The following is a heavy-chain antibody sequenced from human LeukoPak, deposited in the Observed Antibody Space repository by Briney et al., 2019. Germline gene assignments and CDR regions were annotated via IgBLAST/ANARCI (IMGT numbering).Heavy chain of an antibody. J-gene: IGHJ5*02. D-gene: IGHD3-22*01. V-gene: IGHV4-39*07. CDR3: ARVGSLSYQDYYDSSGYLEYWFDP. CDR2: IYYTWST. Sequence: PSETLSLTCTVSGGSISSSSYYCGWIRQPPWKGLEGIGSIYYTWSTYYNPSLKSRVTISVDTSKNQFSLKLSSVTAADTAVYYCARVGSLSYQDYYDSSGYLEYWFDPWGQGNLVTVSS. CDR1: GGSISSSSYY.